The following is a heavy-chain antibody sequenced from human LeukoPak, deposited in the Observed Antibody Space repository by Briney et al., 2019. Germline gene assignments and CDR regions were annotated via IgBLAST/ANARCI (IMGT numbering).Heavy chain of an antibody. D-gene: IGHD2-15*01. CDR2: ISSSSSTI. V-gene: IGHV3-48*01. CDR1: GFTFSNYA. J-gene: IGHJ4*01. CDR3: ARVWRGSFDY. Sequence: GGSLRLSCAASGFTFSNYAMSWVRQAPGKGLEWVSYISSSSSTIYYADSVKGRFTISRDNAKNSLYLQMNSLRAEDTAVYYCARVWRGSFDYWGHGTLVTVSS.